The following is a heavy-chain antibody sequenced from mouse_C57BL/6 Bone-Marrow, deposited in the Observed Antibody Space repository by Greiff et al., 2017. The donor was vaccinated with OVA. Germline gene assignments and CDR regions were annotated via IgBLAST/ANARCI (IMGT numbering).Heavy chain of an antibody. CDR3: ARGGYYYGSSLDY. D-gene: IGHD1-1*01. CDR2: INYDGSST. Sequence: EVQLVESEGGLVQPGSSMKLSCTASGFTFSDYYMAWVRQVPEKGLEWVANINYDGSSTYYLDSLKSRFIISRDNAKNILYLQMSSLKSEDTATYYCARGGYYYGSSLDYWGKGTTLTVSS. V-gene: IGHV5-16*01. CDR1: GFTFSDYY. J-gene: IGHJ2*01.